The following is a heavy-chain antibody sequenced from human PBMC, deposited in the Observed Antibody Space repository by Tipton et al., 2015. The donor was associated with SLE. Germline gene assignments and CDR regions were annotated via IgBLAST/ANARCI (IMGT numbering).Heavy chain of an antibody. D-gene: IGHD7-27*01. V-gene: IGHV4-39*07. Sequence: TLSLTCIVSGDSISSTSYYWGWIRQPPGKGLEWIGSIYHSGNTYYNPSLKSRVTISVDTSKNQFSLKLSSVTAADTAVYYCARRQTDPLGFDYWGQGTLVTVSS. CDR2: IYHSGNT. J-gene: IGHJ4*02. CDR3: ARRQTDPLGFDY. CDR1: GDSISSTSYY.